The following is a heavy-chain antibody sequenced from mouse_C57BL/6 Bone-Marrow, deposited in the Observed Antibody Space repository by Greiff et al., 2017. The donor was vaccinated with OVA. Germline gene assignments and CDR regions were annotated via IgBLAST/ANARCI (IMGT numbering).Heavy chain of an antibody. Sequence: VQLQQSGAELVKPGASVKLSCTASGFNITDYYMHWVKQRPEQGLEWIGRIDPEDGETNNAPKFQGKATITADTSSNTAYLQLSSLASEDTAGYYRARWNWFAYWGQGTLVTVSA. CDR2: IDPEDGET. CDR3: ARWNWFAY. V-gene: IGHV14-2*01. J-gene: IGHJ3*01. CDR1: GFNITDYY.